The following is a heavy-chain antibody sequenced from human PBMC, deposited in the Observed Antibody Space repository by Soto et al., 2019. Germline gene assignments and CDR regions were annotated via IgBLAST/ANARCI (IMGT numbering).Heavy chain of an antibody. CDR2: IDRSGNT. CDR1: GGSISSYY. CDR3: ARHAPSFDY. V-gene: IGHV4-59*08. J-gene: IGHJ4*02. Sequence: SETLSLTCTVSGGSISSYYWSWIRQPPGKGPEWIGDIDRSGNTHYNPALGSRVAISTDTSKNQFSLKLTSVTAADTAVYYCARHAPSFDYWSQGTLVT.